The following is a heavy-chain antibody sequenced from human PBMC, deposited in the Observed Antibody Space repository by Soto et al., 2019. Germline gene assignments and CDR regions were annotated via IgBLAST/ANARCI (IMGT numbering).Heavy chain of an antibody. D-gene: IGHD6-19*01. CDR1: GFTFSSYG. CDR3: ARDSSGWDYFDY. CDR2: ISYDGSNK. V-gene: IGHV3-30*03. Sequence: QVQLVESGGGVVQPGRSLRLSCAASGFTFSSYGMHWVRQAPGKGLEWVAVISYDGSNKYYADSVKGRFTISRDNSKNTLYLQMNSLRAEDTAVYYCARDSSGWDYFDYWGQGTLVTVSS. J-gene: IGHJ4*02.